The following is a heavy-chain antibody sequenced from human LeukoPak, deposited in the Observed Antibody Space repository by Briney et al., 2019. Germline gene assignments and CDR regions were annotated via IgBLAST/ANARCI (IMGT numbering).Heavy chain of an antibody. CDR3: ARKGLRPLEWLSEYFFDY. CDR2: IYYSGST. Sequence: PSETLSLTCTVSGGSISSSSYYWGWIRQPPGKGLEWIGSIYYSGSTYYNPSLKSRVTISVGTSKNQFSLKLSSVTAADTAVYYCARKGLRPLEWLSEYFFDYWGQGTLVSVAS. CDR1: GGSISSSSYY. V-gene: IGHV4-39*01. J-gene: IGHJ4*02. D-gene: IGHD3-3*01.